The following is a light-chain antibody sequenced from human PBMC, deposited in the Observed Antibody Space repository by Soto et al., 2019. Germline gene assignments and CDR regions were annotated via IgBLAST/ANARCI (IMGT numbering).Light chain of an antibody. Sequence: EIVMTQSPATLSVAPGERATLSCRASQSVSSNLAWYQLSPAQAPRLLIYGASTRATGIPARFSGSGSGTEFTLTISSLQSEDFAVYYCQQYHDSPTFGQGTKVDIK. CDR2: GAS. CDR3: QQYHDSPT. CDR1: QSVSSN. V-gene: IGKV3D-15*01. J-gene: IGKJ1*01.